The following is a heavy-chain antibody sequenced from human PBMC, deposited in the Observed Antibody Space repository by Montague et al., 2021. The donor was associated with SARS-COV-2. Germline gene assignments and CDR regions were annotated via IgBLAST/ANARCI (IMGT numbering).Heavy chain of an antibody. CDR3: ARRFDY. Sequence: SETLSLTCTVSGGSISSYYWSWIRQPPGKGLEWIGYIYYSGSTNYNPSLKSRVTISVDTSKNQFSLKLSSVTAADTAVYYCARRFDYWGQGTLVTVSS. CDR2: IYYSGST. V-gene: IGHV4-59*12. J-gene: IGHJ4*02. CDR1: GGSISSYY.